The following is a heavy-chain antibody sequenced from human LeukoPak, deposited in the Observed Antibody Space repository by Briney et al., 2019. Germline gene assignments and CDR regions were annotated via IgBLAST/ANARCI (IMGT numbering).Heavy chain of an antibody. CDR2: INPNSGGT. CDR3: AREAMAVAGTEDDAFDI. D-gene: IGHD6-19*01. V-gene: IGHV1-2*02. J-gene: IGHJ3*02. Sequence: GASVKVSYKASGYTFTGYYMHWVRQAPGQGLEWMGWINPNSGGTNYAQKFQGRVTMTRDTSISTAYMELSRLRSDDTAVYYCAREAMAVAGTEDDAFDIWGQGTMVTVSS. CDR1: GYTFTGYY.